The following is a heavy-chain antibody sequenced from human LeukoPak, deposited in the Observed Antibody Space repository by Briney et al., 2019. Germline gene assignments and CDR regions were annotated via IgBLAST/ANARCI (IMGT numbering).Heavy chain of an antibody. J-gene: IGHJ4*02. CDR3: AKLDVVVTAIGDY. CDR1: GFTFSSYA. V-gene: IGHV3-23*01. D-gene: IGHD2-21*02. CDR2: ISGSGGST. Sequence: GGSLRLSCAASGFTFSSYAMSWVRQAPGKGLEWVSAISGSGGSTYYADSVKGRFTTSRDNSKNTLYLQMNSLRAEDTAVYYCAKLDVVVTAIGDYWGQGTLVTVSS.